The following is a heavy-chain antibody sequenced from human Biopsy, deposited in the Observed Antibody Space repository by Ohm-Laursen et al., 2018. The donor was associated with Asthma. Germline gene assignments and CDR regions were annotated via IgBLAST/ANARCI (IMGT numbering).Heavy chain of an antibody. CDR3: ARKAGSCISRTCYSLDF. V-gene: IGHV1-69*13. CDR1: GGTFNTYV. Sequence: ASETVSCKSLGGTFNTYVIGWARQAPGPGLEWMGGINSVFGTTTYPQKFQDRVTITADDSTSTVYMELSSLRSEDTAVYYCARKAGSCISRTCYSLDFWGQGTLVTVSS. J-gene: IGHJ4*02. D-gene: IGHD2-2*01. CDR2: INSVFGTT.